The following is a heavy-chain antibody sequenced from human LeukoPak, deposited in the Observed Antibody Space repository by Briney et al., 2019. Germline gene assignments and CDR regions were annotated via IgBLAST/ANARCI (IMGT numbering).Heavy chain of an antibody. D-gene: IGHD4-17*01. CDR2: ISGSGLST. CDR3: TRGSYGDYEY. J-gene: IGHJ4*02. CDR1: GFTFSNYA. V-gene: IGHV3-23*01. Sequence: PGGSPRLSCAASGFTFSNYAMSWVRQAPGKGLEWVSAISGSGLSTYYADSVKGRFTISRDNSKNTVYLQMNSLRAEDTAVYYCTRGSYGDYEYWGQGTLVTVSS.